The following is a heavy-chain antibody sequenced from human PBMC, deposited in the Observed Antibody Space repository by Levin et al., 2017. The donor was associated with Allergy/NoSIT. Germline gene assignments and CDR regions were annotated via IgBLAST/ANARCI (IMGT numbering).Heavy chain of an antibody. CDR3: AGAGGQVSGWDY. J-gene: IGHJ4*02. Sequence: RGESLKISCKGSGYSFTNYWIGWVRQMPGKGLEWMAIIYPGDSDTRFSPSFQGQVTISADKSISTAFLQWSSLKASDSAMYYCAGAGGQVSGWDYWGQGTLVTVSS. CDR1: GYSFTNYW. V-gene: IGHV5-51*01. CDR2: IYPGDSDT. D-gene: IGHD6-19*01.